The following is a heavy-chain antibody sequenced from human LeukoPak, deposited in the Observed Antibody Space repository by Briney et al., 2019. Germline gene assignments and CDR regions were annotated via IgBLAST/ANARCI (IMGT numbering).Heavy chain of an antibody. J-gene: IGHJ6*04. CDR1: GGSISSYY. CDR3: ARGVVVPAAILPGYYGMDV. D-gene: IGHD2-2*01. V-gene: IGHV4-59*01. Sequence: KASETLSLTCTVSGGSISSYYWSWIRQPPGKGLGWIGYIYYSGSTNYDPSLKSRVTISVDTSKNQFSLKLSSVTAADTAVYYCARGVVVPAAILPGYYGMDVWGKGTTVTVSS. CDR2: IYYSGST.